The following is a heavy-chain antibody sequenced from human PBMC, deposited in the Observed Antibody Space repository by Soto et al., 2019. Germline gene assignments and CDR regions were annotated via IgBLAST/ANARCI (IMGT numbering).Heavy chain of an antibody. V-gene: IGHV1-8*01. CDR2: MNPNSGNT. CDR3: ARELYSCGAECPYYMDY. D-gene: IGHD2-21*01. Sequence: GASVKVSCKVSGYTFTSYDINWVRQATGQGLEWMGWMNPNSGNTGYAQKFQGRVTMTRNTSISTAYMELSSLRSEDRAVYYCARELYSCGAECPYYMDYWGQGTPVTVSS. CDR1: GYTFTSYD. J-gene: IGHJ4*02.